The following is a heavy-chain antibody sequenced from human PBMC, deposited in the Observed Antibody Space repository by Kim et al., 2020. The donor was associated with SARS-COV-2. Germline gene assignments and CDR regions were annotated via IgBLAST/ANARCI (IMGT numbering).Heavy chain of an antibody. J-gene: IGHJ6*02. D-gene: IGHD3-22*01. CDR1: GGSFSGYY. Sequence: SETLSLTCAVYGGSFSGYYWSWIRQPPGKGLEWIGEINHSGSTNYNPSLKSRVTISVDTSKNQFSLKLSSVTAADTAVYYCARGGRTNSRLRGPYYYGMDVWGQGTTVTVSS. CDR2: INHSGST. CDR3: ARGGRTNSRLRGPYYYGMDV. V-gene: IGHV4-34*01.